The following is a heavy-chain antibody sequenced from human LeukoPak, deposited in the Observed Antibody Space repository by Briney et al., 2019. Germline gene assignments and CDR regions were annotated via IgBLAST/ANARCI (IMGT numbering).Heavy chain of an antibody. CDR1: GASFSGYY. Sequence: ASETLSLTCAVYGASFSGYYWTWIRQPPGKGLGWIGEINHSGSTNYNPSLKSRVTISVDKSKNQFSLKLSSVTAADTAVYYCARGRFLEWLLHRNYYYYYMDVWGKGTTVTVSS. V-gene: IGHV4-34*01. CDR2: INHSGST. D-gene: IGHD3-3*01. J-gene: IGHJ6*03. CDR3: ARGRFLEWLLHRNYYYYYMDV.